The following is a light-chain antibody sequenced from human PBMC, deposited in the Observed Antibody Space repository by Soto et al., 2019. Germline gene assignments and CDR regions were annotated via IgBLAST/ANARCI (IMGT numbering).Light chain of an antibody. V-gene: IGKV1-33*01. CDR2: DAS. CDR1: QDISNY. J-gene: IGKJ2*01. Sequence: DIQMTQSPSSLSASVGDRVTITCQASQDISNYLNWYQQKPGKAPKLLIYDASNLETGVPSRFSGSGSATDFTFTISSLQPEDIATYYCQQYDLPPYTFGQGTKLEIK. CDR3: QQYDLPPYT.